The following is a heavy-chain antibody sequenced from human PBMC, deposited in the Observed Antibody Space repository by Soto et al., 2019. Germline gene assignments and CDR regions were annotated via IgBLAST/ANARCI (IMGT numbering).Heavy chain of an antibody. J-gene: IGHJ4*02. D-gene: IGHD2-2*01. V-gene: IGHV1-69*01. CDR2: IIPIFGTA. CDR1: GGTFSSDV. CDR3: ARGDEYQELGLQYSFDY. Sequence: QVPLVQSGAEVKKPGSSVKVSCKASGGTFSSDVITWVRQAPGQGLEWMGGIIPIFGTANYAQKFQGRVTITADESTTTAYMELSSLRSEDTAVYYCARGDEYQELGLQYSFDYWGKGTLVTVSS.